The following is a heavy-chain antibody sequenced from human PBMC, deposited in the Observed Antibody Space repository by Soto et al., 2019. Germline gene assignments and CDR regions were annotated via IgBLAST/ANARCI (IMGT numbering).Heavy chain of an antibody. CDR1: GGSFSGYY. CDR3: ARDTGRAYYDFWSGPFDI. D-gene: IGHD3-3*01. V-gene: IGHV4-34*01. J-gene: IGHJ3*02. Sequence: SETLSLTCAVYGGSFSGYYWSWIRQPPGKGLEWIGEINHSGSTKYNPSLESRVTISIDTSKNHFSLKLTSVTAADTAVYYCARDTGRAYYDFWSGPFDIWGQGTMVTVSS. CDR2: INHSGST.